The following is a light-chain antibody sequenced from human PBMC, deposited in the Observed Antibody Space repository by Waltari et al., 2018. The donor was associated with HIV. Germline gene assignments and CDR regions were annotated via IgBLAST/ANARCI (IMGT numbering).Light chain of an antibody. J-gene: IGKJ3*01. CDR3: QQYNNWPPDG. V-gene: IGKV3-15*01. CDR1: QSVRSN. Sequence: EIVLTKSPAPLSVSPGERATRSCRASQSVRSNLAWYQQKPGQSPRLLIYGASTRATGIPARFSGSGSGTEFTLTISSLQSEDFAVYYCQQYNNWPPDGLGPGTKVDIK. CDR2: GAS.